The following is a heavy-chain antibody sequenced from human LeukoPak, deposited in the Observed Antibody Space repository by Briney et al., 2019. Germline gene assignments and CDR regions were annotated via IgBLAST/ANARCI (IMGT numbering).Heavy chain of an antibody. D-gene: IGHD5-18*01. J-gene: IGHJ3*02. CDR2: IYYSGST. CDR1: GGSISSYY. Sequence: PSETLSLTCTVSGGSISSYYWSWIRQPPGKGLEWIGYIYYSGSTNYNPSLKSRVTISVDTSKNQFSLKLSSVTAADTAVYYCASSRGYSYVPDAFDIWGRGTMVTVSS. V-gene: IGHV4-59*01. CDR3: ASSRGYSYVPDAFDI.